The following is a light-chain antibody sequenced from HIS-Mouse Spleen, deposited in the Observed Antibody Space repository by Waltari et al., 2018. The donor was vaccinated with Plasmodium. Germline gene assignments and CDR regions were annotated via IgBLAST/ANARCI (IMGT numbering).Light chain of an antibody. V-gene: IGLV2-14*03. J-gene: IGLJ3*02. Sequence: QSALTQPASVSGSPGQPFTISSTGTSRYVAGYTYLPWYQQHPGKAPKLMIDEVSNRPSGVSNRFSGSKSGNTASLTISGLQAEDEADYYCSSYTSSSTWVFGGGTKLTVL. CDR2: EVS. CDR1: SRYVAGYTY. CDR3: SSYTSSSTWV.